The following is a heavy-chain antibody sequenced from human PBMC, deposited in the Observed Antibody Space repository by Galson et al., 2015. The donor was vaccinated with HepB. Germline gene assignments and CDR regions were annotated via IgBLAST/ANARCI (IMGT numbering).Heavy chain of an antibody. D-gene: IGHD3-10*01. V-gene: IGHV4-4*07. CDR1: GGSISSYY. J-gene: IGHJ5*02. CDR2: IYTSGST. CDR3: ARGPAYGSGSYSRNWFDP. Sequence: ETLSLTCTVSGGSISSYYWSWIRQPAGKGLEWIGRIYTSGSTNYNPSLKSRVTMSVDTSKNQFSLQLSSVTAADTAVYYCARGPAYGSGSYSRNWFDPWGQGTLVTVSS.